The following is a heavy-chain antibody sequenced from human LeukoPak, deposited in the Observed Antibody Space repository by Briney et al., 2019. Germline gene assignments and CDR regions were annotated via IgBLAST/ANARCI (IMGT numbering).Heavy chain of an antibody. CDR1: GFTFSDYG. CDR3: AKGYWSGYSFDNWFDP. D-gene: IGHD3-3*01. V-gene: IGHV3-30*02. Sequence: GGSLRLSCAASGFTFSDYGMHWVRQAPGKGLEWVAFIRYDGSNKYYADSVKGRFTISRDNYKNTLYLQMNTLRAEDTAVYFCAKGYWSGYSFDNWFDPWGQGTLVTVSS. CDR2: IRYDGSNK. J-gene: IGHJ5*02.